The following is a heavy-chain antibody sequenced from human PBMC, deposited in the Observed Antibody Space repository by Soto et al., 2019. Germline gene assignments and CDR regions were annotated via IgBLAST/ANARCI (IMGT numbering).Heavy chain of an antibody. Sequence: SETLSLTCTVSGGSISSGGYYWSWIRQHPGKGLEWIGYIYYSGSTYYNPSLKSRVTISVDTSKNQFSLKLSSVTAADTAVYYGARGNTTFSPAFDIWGQGTMVTVSS. J-gene: IGHJ3*02. CDR1: GGSISSGGYY. CDR2: IYYSGST. V-gene: IGHV4-31*03. CDR3: ARGNTTFSPAFDI. D-gene: IGHD3-10*02.